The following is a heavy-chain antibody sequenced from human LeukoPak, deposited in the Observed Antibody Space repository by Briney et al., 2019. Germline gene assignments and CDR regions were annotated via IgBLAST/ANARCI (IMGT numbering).Heavy chain of an antibody. D-gene: IGHD6-19*01. V-gene: IGHV1-18*04. CDR3: ARDPSNTSGRYTYSAS. Sequence: ASVTLSFTCSAYTFNMHSSIWVRQAPGQGLEWMGWISAYNGDTKYAKKLQGRVTMTTDTSTSTAYMQLRSLRSDDTAVYFCARDPSNTSGRYTYSASWGQGSLVTVS. CDR1: AYTFNMHS. J-gene: IGHJ4*02. CDR2: ISAYNGDT.